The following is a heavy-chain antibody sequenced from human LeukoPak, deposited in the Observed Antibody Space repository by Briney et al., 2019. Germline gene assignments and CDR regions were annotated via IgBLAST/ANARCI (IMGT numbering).Heavy chain of an antibody. CDR3: AKGGDSYYYYYIDV. CDR2: IKQDGSEK. Sequence: GGSLRLSCAASGFTFSSYRMSWVRQAPGKGLEWVANIKQDGSEKYYVDSLKGRFTISRDNAKNSLYLQMNSLRAEDTAVYYCAKGGDSYYYYYIDVWGKGTTVTVSS. CDR1: GFTFSSYR. J-gene: IGHJ6*03. V-gene: IGHV3-7*03.